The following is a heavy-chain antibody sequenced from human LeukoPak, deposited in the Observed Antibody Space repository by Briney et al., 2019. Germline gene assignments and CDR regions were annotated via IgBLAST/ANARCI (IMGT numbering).Heavy chain of an antibody. CDR3: ARDGILFFDY. V-gene: IGHV4-59*01. Sequence: PSETLSLTCTVSGGSISSYYWSWIRQPPGKGLEWIGYIYYSGSTNYNPSLKSRVTISVDTSKNQFYLKLSSVTAADTAVYYCARDGILFFDYWGQGTLVTVSS. CDR2: IYYSGST. J-gene: IGHJ4*02. CDR1: GGSISSYY.